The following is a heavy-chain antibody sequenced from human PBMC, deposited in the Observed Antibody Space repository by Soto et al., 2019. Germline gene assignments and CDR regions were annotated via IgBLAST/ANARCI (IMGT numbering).Heavy chain of an antibody. CDR2: ISWNSGSI. CDR3: AKDITLAVAAKPAFDI. D-gene: IGHD6-19*01. J-gene: IGHJ3*02. Sequence: EVQLVESGGGLVQPGRSLRLSCAASGFTFDDYAMHWVRQAPGKGLEWVSGISWNSGSIGYADSVKGRFTISRDNAKNSLYLQMNSLRAEDTALYYCAKDITLAVAAKPAFDIWGQGTMVTVSS. V-gene: IGHV3-9*01. CDR1: GFTFDDYA.